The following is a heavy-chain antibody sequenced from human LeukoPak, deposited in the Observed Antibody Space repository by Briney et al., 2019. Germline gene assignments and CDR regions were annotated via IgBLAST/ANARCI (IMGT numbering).Heavy chain of an antibody. J-gene: IGHJ4*02. V-gene: IGHV3-23*01. CDR2: IRGSGTAT. Sequence: GALRLSCAASGFTFSSYAMSWVRQAPGKGLEWVSTIRGSGTATYYADSVKGRFTISRDNSKNTLYLQMNSLRAEDTAVYYCAKWEGSSGCAFDYWGQGTLVTVSS. D-gene: IGHD3-22*01. CDR1: GFTFSSYA. CDR3: AKWEGSSGCAFDY.